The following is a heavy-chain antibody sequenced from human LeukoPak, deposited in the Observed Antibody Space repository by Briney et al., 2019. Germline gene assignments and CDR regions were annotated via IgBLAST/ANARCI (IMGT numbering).Heavy chain of an antibody. Sequence: GASVKVSCKASGYTFTSYGITWVRQAPGQGLEWMGWISAYNAYTYYAQKLQGRVTMTTDTSTSTAYMELRSLRSDDTAVYYCAGSTVGSGSYWFDPWGQGTLVTVSS. D-gene: IGHD3-10*01. V-gene: IGHV1-18*01. CDR2: ISAYNAYT. J-gene: IGHJ5*02. CDR3: AGSTVGSGSYWFDP. CDR1: GYTFTSYG.